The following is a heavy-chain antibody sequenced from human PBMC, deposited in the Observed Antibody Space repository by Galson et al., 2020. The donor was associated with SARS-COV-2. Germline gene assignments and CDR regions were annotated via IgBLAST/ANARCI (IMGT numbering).Heavy chain of an antibody. CDR3: ASRDAPFNGYEDTWFDS. V-gene: IGHV4-39*01. Sequence: SQTLSLTCTVPGGSISNSSYYWGCIRQPPGKGLAWIGSIYYSGSTYYNPSLSSRVSMSLVTSNNQFSLNLRSVTAADTAIYYCASRDAPFNGYEDTWFDSWGQGTLVTVSS. CDR2: IYYSGST. CDR1: GGSISNSSYY. D-gene: IGHD5-12*01. J-gene: IGHJ5*01.